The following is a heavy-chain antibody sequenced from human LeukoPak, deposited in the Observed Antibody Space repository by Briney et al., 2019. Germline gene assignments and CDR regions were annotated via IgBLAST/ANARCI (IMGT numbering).Heavy chain of an antibody. Sequence: GGSLRLSCAGSGFTFSNFWVHWVRQAPGKGLVWVSRVNEDGSRTDYADFVQGRFSISRDNAKNRLYPQMNSLTVEDTAVYYCAKDVDTAMVNALDIWGQGTMVTVSS. D-gene: IGHD5-18*01. CDR3: AKDVDTAMVNALDI. CDR1: GFTFSNFW. V-gene: IGHV3-74*01. CDR2: VNEDGSRT. J-gene: IGHJ3*02.